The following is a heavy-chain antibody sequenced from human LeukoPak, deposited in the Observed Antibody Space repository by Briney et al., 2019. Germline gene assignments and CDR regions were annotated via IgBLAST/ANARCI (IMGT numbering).Heavy chain of an antibody. D-gene: IGHD4-17*01. Sequence: PSETLSLTCTVSGGSISSYYWSWIRQPPGKGLEWIGYIYYSGSTNYNPSLKSRVTISVDTSKNQFSLKLSSVTAADTAVYYCARVTYYGDYPSAFDIWGQGTMVTVSS. CDR1: GGSISSYY. J-gene: IGHJ3*02. CDR2: IYYSGST. V-gene: IGHV4-59*01. CDR3: ARVTYYGDYPSAFDI.